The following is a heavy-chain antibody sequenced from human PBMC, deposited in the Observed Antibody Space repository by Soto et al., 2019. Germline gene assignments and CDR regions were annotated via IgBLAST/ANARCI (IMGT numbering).Heavy chain of an antibody. CDR2: IIPIFGTA. D-gene: IGHD3-10*01. CDR1: GGTFSSYA. J-gene: IGHJ5*02. CDR3: ARVYGSGSYYNYWFDP. V-gene: IGHV1-69*13. Sequence: ASVKVSCKASGGTFSSYAISWVRQAPGQGLEWMGGIIPIFGTANYAQKFQGRVTITADESTSTAYMELSSLRSEDTAVYYCARVYGSGSYYNYWFDPWGQGTLVTVSS.